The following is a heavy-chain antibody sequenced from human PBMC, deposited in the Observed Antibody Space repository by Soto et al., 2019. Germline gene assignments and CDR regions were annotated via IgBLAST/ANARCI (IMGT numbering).Heavy chain of an antibody. D-gene: IGHD1-26*01. V-gene: IGHV4-39*01. CDR2: IYFIGST. CDR1: GGSTSSRNFY. CDR3: AGRGVATTTVDY. Sequence: SETLSLTCTVSGGSTSSRNFYWGWIRQPPGKGLEWIGSIYFIGSTYYNPSLKSRVTISVDTSKNQFSLNLSSVTTADTAVYYCAGRGVATTTVDYWGQGSLVTVSS. J-gene: IGHJ4*02.